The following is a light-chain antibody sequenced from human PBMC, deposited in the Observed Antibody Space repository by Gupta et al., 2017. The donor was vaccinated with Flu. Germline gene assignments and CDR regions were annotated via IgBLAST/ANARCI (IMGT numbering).Light chain of an antibody. V-gene: IGKV2-28*01. CDR3: KQTVQIPIN. Sequence: IVMTLFPLCLPVSLGESASITCRASQGLLHSRRENCLDWYVQKPGQSPQLLIYLASNRASGVPDRINGRGSGTDFTLKIGRVEAEDAGIYYCKQTVQIPINFGQGTKLEIK. CDR2: LAS. CDR1: QGLLHSRRENC. J-gene: IGKJ2*01.